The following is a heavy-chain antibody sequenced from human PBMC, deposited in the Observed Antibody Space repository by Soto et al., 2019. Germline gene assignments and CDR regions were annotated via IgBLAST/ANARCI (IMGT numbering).Heavy chain of an antibody. CDR1: GFTFSSYW. CDR2: IKQDGSEK. V-gene: IGHV3-7*01. CDR3: ARDLSVGYCSGGSCEEDAFDI. J-gene: IGHJ3*02. D-gene: IGHD2-15*01. Sequence: LRLSCAASGFTFSSYWMSWVRQAPGKGLEWVANIKQDGSEKYYVDSVKGRFTISRDNAKNSLYLQMNSLRAEDTAVYYCARDLSVGYCSGGSCEEDAFDIWGQGTMVTVSS.